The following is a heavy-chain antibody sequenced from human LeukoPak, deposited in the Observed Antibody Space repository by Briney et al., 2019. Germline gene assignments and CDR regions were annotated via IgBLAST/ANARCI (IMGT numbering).Heavy chain of an antibody. J-gene: IGHJ4*02. Sequence: GGSLRLSCAASGFTFSSYAMSWVRQAPGKGLEWVSAISGSGGSTYYADSVKGRFTISRDNSKNTLYLQMNSLRAEDTAVYYCAKSGPFVVVTAPSYFDYWGQGTLVTVSS. CDR3: AKSGPFVVVTAPSYFDY. V-gene: IGHV3-23*01. CDR2: ISGSGGST. D-gene: IGHD2-21*02. CDR1: GFTFSSYA.